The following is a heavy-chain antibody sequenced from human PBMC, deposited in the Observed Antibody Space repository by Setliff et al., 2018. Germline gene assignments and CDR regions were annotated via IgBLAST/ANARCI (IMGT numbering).Heavy chain of an antibody. Sequence: GGSLRLSCAASGFTFSSYWMSWVRQAPGKGLEWVANIKEDGSERYYVDSVKGRFTMSRDNAKNSLYLQMNSLRAEDTAVYYCARVIYFYYMDVWGKGTTVTVSS. CDR3: ARVIYFYYMDV. J-gene: IGHJ6*03. V-gene: IGHV3-7*01. CDR1: GFTFSSYW. CDR2: IKEDGSER.